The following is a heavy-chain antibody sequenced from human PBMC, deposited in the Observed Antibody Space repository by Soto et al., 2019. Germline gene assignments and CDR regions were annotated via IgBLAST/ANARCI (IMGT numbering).Heavy chain of an antibody. D-gene: IGHD6-19*01. CDR1: GFTFSSYA. V-gene: IGHV3-23*01. CDR2: ISGSGDST. J-gene: IGHJ1*01. Sequence: EVQLLESGGGLVQPGGSLRLSCAASGFTFSSYAMSWVRQAPGKGLEWVSGISGSGDSTYYAAAVKGRFTISRDNSKNTLYLQMNSLRAEDMAVYYCAKGVPGIAVAGTGYFQHWGQGTLVTVSS. CDR3: AKGVPGIAVAGTGYFQH.